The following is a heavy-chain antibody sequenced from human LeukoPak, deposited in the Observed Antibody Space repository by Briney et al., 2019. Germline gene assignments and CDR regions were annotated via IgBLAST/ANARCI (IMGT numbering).Heavy chain of an antibody. CDR1: GFTFSSYS. CDR2: ISSSSSYI. D-gene: IGHD4-17*01. J-gene: IGHJ4*02. CDR3: ARDAGPPGDGDLCFDY. V-gene: IGHV3-21*01. Sequence: GGSLRLSCAASGFTFSSYSMNWVRQAPGKGLEWVSSISSSSSYIYYADSVKGRFTISRDNAKNSLYLQMNSLRAEDTAAYYCARDAGPPGDGDLCFDYWGQGTLVTVSS.